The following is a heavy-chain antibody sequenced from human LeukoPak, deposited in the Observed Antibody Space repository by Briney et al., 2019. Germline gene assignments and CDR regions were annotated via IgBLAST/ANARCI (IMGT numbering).Heavy chain of an antibody. V-gene: IGHV1-24*01. CDR1: GYTLTDLS. D-gene: IGHD1-26*01. Sequence: ASVKVSCKVSGYTLTDLSMHWVRQAPGKGLEWMGGFDPEDGETIYAQKFQGRVTMTEDTSTDTAYMELSSLRSEDTAVYYCATVAYSGSYIDYWGQGTLVTVSS. CDR2: FDPEDGET. CDR3: ATVAYSGSYIDY. J-gene: IGHJ4*02.